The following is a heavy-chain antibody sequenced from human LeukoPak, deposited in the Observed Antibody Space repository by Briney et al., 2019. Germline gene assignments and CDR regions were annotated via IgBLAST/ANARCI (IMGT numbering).Heavy chain of an antibody. CDR1: GFTFSSYA. CDR2: ISYDGSNK. Sequence: GRSLRLSCAASGFTFSSYAMHWVRQAPGKGLEWVAVISYDGSNKYYADSVKGRFTISRDNSKNTLYLQMNSLRAEDTAVYYCAREHRVGRWPKRDYYYGMDVWGQGTTVTVSS. D-gene: IGHD5-24*01. J-gene: IGHJ6*02. CDR3: AREHRVGRWPKRDYYYGMDV. V-gene: IGHV3-30*14.